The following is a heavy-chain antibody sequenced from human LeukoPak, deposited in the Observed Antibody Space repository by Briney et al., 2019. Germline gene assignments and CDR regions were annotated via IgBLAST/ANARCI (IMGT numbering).Heavy chain of an antibody. J-gene: IGHJ3*02. Sequence: SETLSLTCTVAGGSISSSSYYWGWIRQPPGKGLEWIGYINDSGRTNYSSSLKSRVTISVDTSNNQFSLKLSSVTAADTAVYYCARHVSMVRGVKVHAFDIWGQGTVVIVSS. CDR2: INDSGRT. CDR1: GGSISSSSYY. D-gene: IGHD3-10*01. CDR3: ARHVSMVRGVKVHAFDI. V-gene: IGHV4-61*05.